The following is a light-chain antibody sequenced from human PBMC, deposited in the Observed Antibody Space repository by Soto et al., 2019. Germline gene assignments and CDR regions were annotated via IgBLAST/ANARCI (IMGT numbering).Light chain of an antibody. V-gene: IGKV1-9*01. CDR3: QQLDSYPYT. CDR2: AAS. J-gene: IGKJ2*01. Sequence: DIQLTQSPSFLSASVGDRVTITCRASRGISSYLAWFQQIPGKPPKLVIYAASTLQPGVPSRFSGGGSGKEFTLTISSLQPEDFATYYCQQLDSYPYTFGQGTKLEIK. CDR1: RGISSY.